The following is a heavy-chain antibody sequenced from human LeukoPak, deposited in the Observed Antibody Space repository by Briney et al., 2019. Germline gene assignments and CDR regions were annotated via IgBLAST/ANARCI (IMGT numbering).Heavy chain of an antibody. CDR1: GFTFSSSN. Sequence: PGGSLRLSCAASGFTFSSSNLDWVRQAPGKGLEWVSSISSSSSSIYYAVSVKGRFTISRDNTKNSLYLQMNSLRAEDTAVCFCAKEGRSTTPGYWGQGTLVTVSS. J-gene: IGHJ4*02. D-gene: IGHD6-13*01. CDR3: AKEGRSTTPGY. CDR2: ISSSSSSI. V-gene: IGHV3-21*01.